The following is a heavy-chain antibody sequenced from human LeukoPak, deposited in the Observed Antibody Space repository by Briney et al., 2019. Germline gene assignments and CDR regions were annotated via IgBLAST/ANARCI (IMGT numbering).Heavy chain of an antibody. CDR1: GGTFSSYA. Sequence: SVKVSCKASGGTFSSYAISWVRQAPGQGLEWMGRIIPILGIANYAQKFQGRVTITADKSTSTAYMELSSLRSEDTAVYYCARDCSGGSCYSADWFNPWGQGTLVTVSS. CDR3: ARDCSGGSCYSADWFNP. J-gene: IGHJ5*02. V-gene: IGHV1-69*04. CDR2: IIPILGIA. D-gene: IGHD2-15*01.